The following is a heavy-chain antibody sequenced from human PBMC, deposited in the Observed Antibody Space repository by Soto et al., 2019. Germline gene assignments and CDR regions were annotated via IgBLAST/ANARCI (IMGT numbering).Heavy chain of an antibody. CDR3: ATGAYCSGGSCSDYYYYYYGMDL. J-gene: IGHJ6*02. CDR1: GFTFRSSA. Sequence: ASVKVSCKTSGFTFRSSAVQCVRQARGQRLEWIGWLVVGTGNTNYAQKFQQRVTISSDRSTNTVSMELSSLTSEDTAVYYCATGAYCSGGSCSDYYYYYYGMDLWGQGTTVTVSS. D-gene: IGHD2-15*01. CDR2: LVVGTGNT. V-gene: IGHV1-58*01.